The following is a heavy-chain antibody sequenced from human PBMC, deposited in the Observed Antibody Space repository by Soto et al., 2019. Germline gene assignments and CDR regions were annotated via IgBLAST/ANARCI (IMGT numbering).Heavy chain of an antibody. CDR2: MNPNSGNT. Sequence: QVQLVQSGAEVKKPGASVKVSCKASGYTFTSYDINWVRQATGQGLEWMGWMNPNSGNTGYAQKFQGRVTITADKSTSTAYMELSSLRSEDTAVYYCARRYSSSWYYFDYWGQGTLVTVSS. V-gene: IGHV1-8*01. J-gene: IGHJ4*02. CDR3: ARRYSSSWYYFDY. CDR1: GYTFTSYD. D-gene: IGHD6-13*01.